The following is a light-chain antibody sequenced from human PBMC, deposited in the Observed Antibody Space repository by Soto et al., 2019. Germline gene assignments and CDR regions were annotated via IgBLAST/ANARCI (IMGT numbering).Light chain of an antibody. CDR3: SSYAGNNNWV. J-gene: IGLJ3*02. V-gene: IGLV2-8*01. Sequence: QSALTQPPSASGSPGQSVAISCTGTSSDVGGYNYVSWYQQHPGKAPKVMIYEVTKRPSGVPDRFSGSKSGNTASLTVSGLQAEDEADYNCSSYAGNNNWVFGGGTKLTVL. CDR2: EVT. CDR1: SSDVGGYNY.